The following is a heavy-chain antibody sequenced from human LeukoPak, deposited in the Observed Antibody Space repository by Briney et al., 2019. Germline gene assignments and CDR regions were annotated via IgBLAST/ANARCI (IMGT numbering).Heavy chain of an antibody. D-gene: IGHD6-13*01. V-gene: IGHV3-74*01. CDR3: VGGIAAAGNVY. Sequence: GGSLRLSCAASGFPFSSSWMHWVRQAPGKGLVWVSRINSDGSSTSYADSVKGRFTISRDNTKNTLYLQMNSLRAEDTAVYYCVGGIAAAGNVYWGQGTLVTVSS. CDR2: INSDGSST. CDR1: GFPFSSSW. J-gene: IGHJ4*02.